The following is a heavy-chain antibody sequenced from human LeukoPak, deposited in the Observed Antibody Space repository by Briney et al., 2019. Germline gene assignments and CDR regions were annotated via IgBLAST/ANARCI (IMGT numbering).Heavy chain of an antibody. V-gene: IGHV4-34*01. J-gene: IGHJ4*02. D-gene: IGHD5-12*01. CDR2: INHSGST. CDR3: AYSGYDSKGLFDY. Sequence: PSETLSLTCAVYGGSFSGYYWSWIRQPPGKGLEWIGEINHSGSTNYNPSLKSRVTISVDTSKNQFSLKLSSVTAADTAVYYCAYSGYDSKGLFDYWGQGTLVTVSS. CDR1: GGSFSGYY.